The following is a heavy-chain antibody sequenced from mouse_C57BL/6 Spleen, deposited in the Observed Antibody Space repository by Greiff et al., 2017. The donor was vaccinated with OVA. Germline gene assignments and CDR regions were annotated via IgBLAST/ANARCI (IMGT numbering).Heavy chain of an antibody. CDR2: IYPGSGST. D-gene: IGHD2-2*01. V-gene: IGHV1-55*01. Sequence: QVQLQQPGAELVKPGASVKMSCKASGYTFTSYWLTWVKQRPGQGLEWIGDIYPGSGSTNYNEKFKSKATLTVDTSSSSAYMQLSSLTSEDSAVYYCARRDYGYDPFAYWGQGTLVTVSA. CDR1: GYTFTSYW. J-gene: IGHJ3*01. CDR3: ARRDYGYDPFAY.